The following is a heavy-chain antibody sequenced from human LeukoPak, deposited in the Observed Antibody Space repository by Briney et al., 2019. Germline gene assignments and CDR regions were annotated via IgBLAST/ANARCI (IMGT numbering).Heavy chain of an antibody. V-gene: IGHV3-21*01. J-gene: IGHJ4*02. D-gene: IGHD2-15*01. CDR3: ARDAVVATDY. Sequence: GSLRLSCAASGFPFSSYSMNWVRQAPGKGLEWVSSISSSSSYIYYADSVKGRFTISRDNAKNSLYLQMNSLRAEDTAVYYCARDAVVATDYWGQGTLVTVSS. CDR1: GFPFSSYS. CDR2: ISSSSSYI.